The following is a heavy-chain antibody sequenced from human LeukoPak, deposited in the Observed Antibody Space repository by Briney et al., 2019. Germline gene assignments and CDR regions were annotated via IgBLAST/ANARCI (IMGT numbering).Heavy chain of an antibody. J-gene: IGHJ6*03. CDR2: INWNGGST. CDR3: ARGCGGDCYNYYYYYMDV. CDR1: GFTFDDYG. V-gene: IGHV3-20*04. Sequence: GGSLRLSCAASGFTFDDYGMSWVRQAPGKGLEWVSGINWNGGSTGYADSVKGRFTISRDNAKNSLYLQMNSLRAEDTALYYCARGCGGDCYNYYYYYMDVWGKGTTVTVSS. D-gene: IGHD2-21*02.